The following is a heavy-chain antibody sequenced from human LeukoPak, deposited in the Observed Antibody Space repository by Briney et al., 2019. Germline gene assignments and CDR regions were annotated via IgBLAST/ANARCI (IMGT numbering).Heavy chain of an antibody. J-gene: IGHJ4*02. CDR1: GGSISSYY. CDR3: ARGGDYGDLRYFDY. CDR2: IYYRGST. V-gene: IGHV4-59*01. Sequence: SETLSLTFTVSGGSISSYYWSWIRQPPGKGLEWIGYIYYRGSTNYNPSLKSRVTFSVDTSKNQFSLKLNSVTAADTAVYYCARGGDYGDLRYFDYWGQGTLVTVSS. D-gene: IGHD4-17*01.